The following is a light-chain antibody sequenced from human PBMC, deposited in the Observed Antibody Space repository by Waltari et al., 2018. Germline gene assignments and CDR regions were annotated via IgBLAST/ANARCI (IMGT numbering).Light chain of an antibody. CDR1: PSHVGALYR. V-gene: IGLV1-40*01. Sequence: QSVLTQPPSVSGAPGQRVTISCTGSPSHVGALYRVYWYQQLPGEAPKLLIHDDSSRPSGVPDRFSGSKSGTSAYLAITGLQAEDEADYYCQSYDGSLTGWVFGGGTNLAVL. CDR2: DDS. CDR3: QSYDGSLTGWV. J-gene: IGLJ3*02.